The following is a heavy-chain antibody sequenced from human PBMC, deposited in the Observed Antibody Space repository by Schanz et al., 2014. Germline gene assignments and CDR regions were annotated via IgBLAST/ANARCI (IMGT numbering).Heavy chain of an antibody. CDR2: ISGDHRNT. CDR3: AKDAPYPFDL. Sequence: EVQLVESGGTLVRPGGSLRLSCAASGFTFSTYAMAWVRQAPGKGLEWVSSISGDHRNTFYADSVKGRFTISRDNSKNTLYLQMNSLRAEDTAIYYCAKDAPYPFDLWGRGTLITVSS. CDR1: GFTFSTYA. J-gene: IGHJ2*01. V-gene: IGHV3-23*04.